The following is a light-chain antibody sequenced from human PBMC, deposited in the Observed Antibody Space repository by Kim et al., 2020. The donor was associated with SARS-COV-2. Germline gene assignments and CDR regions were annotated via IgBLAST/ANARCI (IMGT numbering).Light chain of an antibody. CDR1: QSVSSN. V-gene: IGKV3-15*01. J-gene: IGKJ4*01. Sequence: EIVMTQSPATLSVSPGERATLSCRASQSVSSNLAWYQQKPGQTPRLLIYGASTRATDIPARFSGSGSGTEFTLTISSLQSEDFAVYYCQHYNNWPLTFGGGTKVDLK. CDR2: GAS. CDR3: QHYNNWPLT.